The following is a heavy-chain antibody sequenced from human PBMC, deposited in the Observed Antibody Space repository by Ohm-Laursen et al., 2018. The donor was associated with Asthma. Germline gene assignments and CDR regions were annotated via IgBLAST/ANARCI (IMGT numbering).Heavy chain of an antibody. Sequence: SLRLSCAASGFTFDDYAMHWVRQAQGKGLEWVSGISWNSGSIGYADSVKGRFTISRDNAKNSLYLQMNSLRAEDTALYYCAKALYYYDSSGYAFDIWGQGTMVTVSS. D-gene: IGHD3-22*01. CDR3: AKALYYYDSSGYAFDI. J-gene: IGHJ3*02. V-gene: IGHV3-9*01. CDR1: GFTFDDYA. CDR2: ISWNSGSI.